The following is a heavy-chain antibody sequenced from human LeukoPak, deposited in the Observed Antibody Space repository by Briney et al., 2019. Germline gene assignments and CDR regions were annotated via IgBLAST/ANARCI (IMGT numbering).Heavy chain of an antibody. J-gene: IGHJ4*02. CDR3: AKDPTDFDSSGQTYFDY. V-gene: IGHV3-23*01. CDR2: ISGSGGIT. Sequence: GGSLRLSCAASGSTFSSCAMNWVRQAPGKGLEWVSGISGSGGITRYADSVRGRFTISRDNSKNTLYLQMNSLRAEDTAVYYCAKDPTDFDSSGQTYFDYWGQGSLVTVSS. CDR1: GSTFSSCA. D-gene: IGHD3-22*01.